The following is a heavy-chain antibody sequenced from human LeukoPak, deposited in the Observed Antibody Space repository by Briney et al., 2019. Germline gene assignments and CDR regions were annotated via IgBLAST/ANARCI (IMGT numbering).Heavy chain of an antibody. D-gene: IGHD5-12*01. V-gene: IGHV3-30*03. J-gene: IGHJ4*02. CDR3: ARKNSGYDFDY. CDR2: ISFEGTNE. Sequence: GGSLRLSCAASGFIFSSYGMHWVRQAPGKGRERVAAISFEGTNEYYADSVKGRFTISRENSKNSLYLQMNSLRAEDTAVYYCARKNSGYDFDYWGQGTLVTVSS. CDR1: GFIFSSYG.